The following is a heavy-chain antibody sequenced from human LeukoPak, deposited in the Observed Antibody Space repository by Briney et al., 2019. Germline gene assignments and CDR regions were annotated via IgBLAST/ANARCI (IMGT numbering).Heavy chain of an antibody. Sequence: SGGSLRLSCAASGFTFSSYAMSWVRQAPGKGLEWVSAISGSGGSTYYADSVKGRFTTSRDNSKNTLYLQMNSLRAEDTAVYYCAKYGAYGGNLNSRSRAFDIWGQGTMVTVSS. J-gene: IGHJ3*02. D-gene: IGHD4-23*01. CDR1: GFTFSSYA. V-gene: IGHV3-23*01. CDR3: AKYGAYGGNLNSRSRAFDI. CDR2: ISGSGGST.